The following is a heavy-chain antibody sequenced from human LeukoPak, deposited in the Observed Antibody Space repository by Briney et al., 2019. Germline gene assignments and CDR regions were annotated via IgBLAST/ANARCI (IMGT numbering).Heavy chain of an antibody. D-gene: IGHD5-24*01. CDR2: ISYDGSNK. CDR3: AKDRMATIIGEFDY. V-gene: IGHV3-30*18. J-gene: IGHJ4*02. CDR1: GFTFSSYG. Sequence: PGGSLRLSCTAAGFTFSSYGMHWVRQAPGKGLEWVAVISYDGSNKYYAGSVKGRFTISRDNSKNTLYLQMNGLRAEDTAVYYCAKDRMATIIGEFDYWGQGTLVTVSS.